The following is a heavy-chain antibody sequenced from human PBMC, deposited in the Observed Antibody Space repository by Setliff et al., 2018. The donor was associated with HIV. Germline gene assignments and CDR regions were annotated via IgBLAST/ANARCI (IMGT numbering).Heavy chain of an antibody. CDR3: ARHRDGGTYPLDY. CDR1: GGSISNGDHY. V-gene: IGHV4-30-4*08. D-gene: IGHD1-26*01. Sequence: SETLSLTCTVSGGSISNGDHYWAWIRQSPGKGLEWIGYIYYTGDTYYRSSLESRVTISVDTSNNQFSLRLKSVTAADTAVYYCARHRDGGTYPLDYWGQGTLVTVSS. J-gene: IGHJ4*02. CDR2: IYYTGDT.